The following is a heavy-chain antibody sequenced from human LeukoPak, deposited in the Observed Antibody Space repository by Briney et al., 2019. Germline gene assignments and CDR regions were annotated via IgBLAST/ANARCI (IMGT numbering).Heavy chain of an antibody. CDR2: INHSGST. CDR3: ARVRITMIVRGGFDP. D-gene: IGHD3-22*01. CDR1: GGSFSGYY. J-gene: IGHJ5*02. V-gene: IGHV4-34*01. Sequence: SETLSLTCAAYGGSFSGYYWSWIRQPPGKGLEWIGEINHSGSTNYNPSLKSRVTISVDTSKNQFSLKLSSVTAADTAVYYCARVRITMIVRGGFDPWGQGTLVTVSS.